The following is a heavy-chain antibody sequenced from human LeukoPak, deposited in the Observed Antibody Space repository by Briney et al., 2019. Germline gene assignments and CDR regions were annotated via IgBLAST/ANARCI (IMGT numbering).Heavy chain of an antibody. V-gene: IGHV4-28*01. CDR3: ARHVRHIVVVVAGGLNWFEP. CDR2: IYYSGST. CDR1: GYSISSSKW. Sequence: PSETLSLTCAVSGYSISSSKWWGWIRQPPGKGLDGIEHIYYSGSTYYNPSLKSRVPISVDTSKNQFYLKLSSVTAADTAVYCCARHVRHIVVVVAGGLNWFEPRGQGSLVSVSS. D-gene: IGHD2-15*01. J-gene: IGHJ5*02.